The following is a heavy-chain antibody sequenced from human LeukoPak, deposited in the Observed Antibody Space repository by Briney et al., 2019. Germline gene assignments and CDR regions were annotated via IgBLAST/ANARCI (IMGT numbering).Heavy chain of an antibody. D-gene: IGHD3-16*01. V-gene: IGHV4-34*01. CDR2: INHSGST. CDR1: GGSFSGYY. CDR3: ARGASILGDFDY. Sequence: PSETLSLTCAVYGGSFSGYYWSWIRQPPGKGLEWIGEINHSGSTNYNPSLKSRVTISVDTSKNQFSLKLSSVTAADTAVYYCARGASILGDFDYWGQGTLVTVSS. J-gene: IGHJ4*02.